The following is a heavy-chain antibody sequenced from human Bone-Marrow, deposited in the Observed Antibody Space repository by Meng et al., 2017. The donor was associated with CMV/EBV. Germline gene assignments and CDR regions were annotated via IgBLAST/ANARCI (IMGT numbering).Heavy chain of an antibody. J-gene: IGHJ4*02. CDR2: IYYSGST. D-gene: IGHD5-18*01. Sequence: SGSSISSGGYYWSWIRQHPGKGLEWIGYIYYSGSTYYNPSLKSRVTISVDTSKNQFSLKLSSVTAADTAVYYCARGRGYSYGPYHFDYWGQGTLVTVSS. CDR3: ARGRGYSYGPYHFDY. V-gene: IGHV4-31*02. CDR1: GSSISSGGYY.